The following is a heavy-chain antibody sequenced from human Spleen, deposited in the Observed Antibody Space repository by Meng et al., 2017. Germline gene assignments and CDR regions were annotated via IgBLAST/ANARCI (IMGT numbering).Heavy chain of an antibody. Sequence: QSRLVQSGAEVKKPWSPVKVSCKASGYTFTSYGISWVRQAPGQGLEWMGWISAYNDNTNSAQKLQGRVTMTTDTSTSTAYMELRSLRSDDTAVYYCARGVGYCTNGVCAFDYWGQGTLVTVSS. CDR2: ISAYNDNT. V-gene: IGHV1-18*01. CDR1: GYTFTSYG. J-gene: IGHJ4*02. D-gene: IGHD2-8*01. CDR3: ARGVGYCTNGVCAFDY.